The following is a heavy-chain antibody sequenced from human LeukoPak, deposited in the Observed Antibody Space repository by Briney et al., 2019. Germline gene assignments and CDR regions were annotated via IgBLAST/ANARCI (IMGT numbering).Heavy chain of an antibody. D-gene: IGHD2-8*01. V-gene: IGHV3-23*01. CDR2: ILASGSPT. CDR1: GFNFNSYT. Sequence: KPGGSLRLSCAASGFNFNSYTMNWVRQAPGKGLQWVANILASGSPTYYADSVKGRFIISRDNSKNTVYLQMNSLRVEDTAIYYCAKDLRPDGVDNFDHWGQGILATVSS. J-gene: IGHJ4*02. CDR3: AKDLRPDGVDNFDH.